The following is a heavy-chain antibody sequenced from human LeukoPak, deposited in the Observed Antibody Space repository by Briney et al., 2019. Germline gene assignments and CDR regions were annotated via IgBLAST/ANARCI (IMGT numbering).Heavy chain of an antibody. CDR1: GGSISSSSYY. D-gene: IGHD6-13*01. CDR3: ARVLAAATPFFDY. Sequence: SETLSLTRTVSGGSISSSSYYWGWIRQPPGKGLEWIGSIYYSGSTYYNPSLKSRVTISVDTSKNQFSLKLSSVTAADTAVYYCARVLAAATPFFDYWGQGTLVTVSS. J-gene: IGHJ4*02. CDR2: IYYSGST. V-gene: IGHV4-39*01.